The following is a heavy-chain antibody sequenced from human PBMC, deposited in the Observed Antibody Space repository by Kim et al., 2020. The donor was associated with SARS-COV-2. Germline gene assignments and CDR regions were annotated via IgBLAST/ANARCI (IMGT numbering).Heavy chain of an antibody. CDR3: ARVSPRYCSSTSCYGVGDY. J-gene: IGHJ4*02. Sequence: ASVKVSCKASGYTFTSYAMNWVRQAPGQGLEWMGWINTNTGNPTYAQGFTGRFVFSLDTSVSTAYLQISSLKAEDTAVYYCARVSPRYCSSTSCYGVGDYWGQGTLVTVSS. CDR1: GYTFTSYA. D-gene: IGHD2-2*01. CDR2: INTNTGNP. V-gene: IGHV7-4-1*02.